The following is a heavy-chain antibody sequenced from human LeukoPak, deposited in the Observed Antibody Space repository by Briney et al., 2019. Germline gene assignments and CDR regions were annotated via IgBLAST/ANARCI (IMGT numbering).Heavy chain of an antibody. CDR2: ISSSSYSSSSSSTI. CDR1: GFTFSSYS. Sequence: GGSLRLSCAASGFTFSSYSMNWVRQAPGKGLEWVSYISSSSYSSSSSSTIYYADSVKGRFTISRDNAKNSLYLQMNSLRAEDTAVYYCARGLGDYYGSGSYYNEGYYFDYWGQGTLVTVSS. CDR3: ARGLGDYYGSGSYYNEGYYFDY. D-gene: IGHD3-10*01. V-gene: IGHV3-48*01. J-gene: IGHJ4*02.